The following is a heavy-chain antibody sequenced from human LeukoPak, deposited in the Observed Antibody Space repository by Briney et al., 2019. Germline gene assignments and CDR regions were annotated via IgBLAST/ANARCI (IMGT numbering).Heavy chain of an antibody. CDR1: GFTFSSYW. CDR3: ARFVVVTAGDY. D-gene: IGHD2-21*02. V-gene: IGHV3-74*01. CDR2: ITADGSGT. Sequence: PGGSLRLSCAASGFTFSSYWMHWVRQAPGKGLVWVSRITADGSGTNYADSVKGRFTISRDNAKNTMYLQMNSLKPEDTAVYYCARFVVVTAGDYWGQGALVTVSS. J-gene: IGHJ4*02.